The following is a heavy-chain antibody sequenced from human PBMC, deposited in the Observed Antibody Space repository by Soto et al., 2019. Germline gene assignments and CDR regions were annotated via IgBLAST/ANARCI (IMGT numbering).Heavy chain of an antibody. CDR2: INPNSGCT. Sequence: QVQLVQSGAEVKKPGASVKVSCKASGYTFTGYYMHWVRQAPGQGLEWMGWINPNSGCTNYAQKVQGWVTINRATSISTAYMALSRLRSDATAVYYCAREESRAYNVAFDIWGQGTMVTVSS. D-gene: IGHD1-1*01. CDR3: AREESRAYNVAFDI. CDR1: GYTFTGYY. V-gene: IGHV1-2*04. J-gene: IGHJ3*02.